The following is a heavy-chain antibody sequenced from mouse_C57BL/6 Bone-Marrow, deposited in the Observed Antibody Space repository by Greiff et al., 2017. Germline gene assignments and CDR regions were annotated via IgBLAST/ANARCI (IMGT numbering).Heavy chain of an antibody. D-gene: IGHD1-3*01. V-gene: IGHV1-80*01. CDR3: ASSRYMWYFDV. Sequence: QVQLQQSGAELVTPGASVKISCTVSGYAFSSYWMNWVKQRPGKGLEWIGQIYPGDGDTNYNGKFKGKATRTADKSSSTAYMQLSNLTSEDSAVYFCASSRYMWYFDVWGKGTTVTVSS. CDR2: IYPGDGDT. CDR1: GYAFSSYW. J-gene: IGHJ1*03.